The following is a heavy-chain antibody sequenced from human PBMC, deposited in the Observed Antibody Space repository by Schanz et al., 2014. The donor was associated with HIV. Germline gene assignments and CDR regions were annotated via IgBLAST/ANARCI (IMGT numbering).Heavy chain of an antibody. CDR1: GYIFTSNG. CDR3: AREKTTLNWFDP. CDR2: ISPSNGNT. J-gene: IGHJ5*02. V-gene: IGHV1-18*01. Sequence: QVQLVQSGAEVKKPGASVRVSCKTSGYIFTSNGISWVRQAPGQGLEWMGWISPSNGNTNYAQKFQGRVTMTTDTSTSPAYMDLGSLRSDDTAVYYCAREKTTLNWFDPWGQGTLVTVSS.